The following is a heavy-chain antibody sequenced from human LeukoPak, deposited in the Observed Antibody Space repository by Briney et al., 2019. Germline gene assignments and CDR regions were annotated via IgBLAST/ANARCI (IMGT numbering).Heavy chain of an antibody. V-gene: IGHV3-21*05. CDR3: ASFYGSGTLNYYYYGMDV. Sequence: GGSLRLSCAASGFTFSSYSMNWVRQAPGKGLERVSYISSSSSYIYYADSVKGRFTISRDNAKNSLYLQMNSLRAEDTAVYYCASFYGSGTLNYYYYGMDVWGQGTTVTVSS. D-gene: IGHD3-10*01. CDR1: GFTFSSYS. J-gene: IGHJ6*02. CDR2: ISSSSSYI.